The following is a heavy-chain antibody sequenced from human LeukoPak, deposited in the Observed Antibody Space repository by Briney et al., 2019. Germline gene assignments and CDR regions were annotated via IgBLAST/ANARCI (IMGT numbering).Heavy chain of an antibody. J-gene: IGHJ5*02. D-gene: IGHD6-13*01. CDR3: ARHSSSWFNWFDP. Sequence: KPSETLSLTCTVSGGSISSSSFYWGWIRQPPGKGLEWIATIYYSGSTHYNPSLKSRVTISIDTSKNQFSLKLTSVTAADTAVYYCARHSSSWFNWFDPWGQGTLVTVSS. V-gene: IGHV4-39*01. CDR1: GGSISSSSFY. CDR2: IYYSGST.